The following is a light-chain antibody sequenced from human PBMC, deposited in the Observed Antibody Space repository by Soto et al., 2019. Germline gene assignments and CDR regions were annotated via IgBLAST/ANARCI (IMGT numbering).Light chain of an antibody. CDR3: QQYYSTLWT. V-gene: IGKV3-20*01. CDR1: QIVSGNF. CDR2: GAS. Sequence: VLTQSPGTLSLSPGERATLSCRASQIVSGNFLAWYQQIPGQTPRLLIYGASSRATGIPERISGSGSGTDFTLTISSLQAEDVAVYYCQQYYSTLWTFGQGTKVEIK. J-gene: IGKJ1*01.